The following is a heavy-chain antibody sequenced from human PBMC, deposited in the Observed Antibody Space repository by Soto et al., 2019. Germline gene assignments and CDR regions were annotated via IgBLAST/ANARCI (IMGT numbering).Heavy chain of an antibody. Sequence: QVQLQESGPGLVKPSQTLSLTCTVSGGSISSGDYYWSWIRQPPGKGLEWIGYIYYSGSTYYNPSLKSRVTLPVDTYKTQCSLKLSSVTAADTAVYYCARKYSSSWYDNWFDPWGQGTLVTVSS. CDR1: GGSISSGDYY. J-gene: IGHJ5*02. CDR3: ARKYSSSWYDNWFDP. V-gene: IGHV4-30-4*01. D-gene: IGHD6-13*01. CDR2: IYYSGST.